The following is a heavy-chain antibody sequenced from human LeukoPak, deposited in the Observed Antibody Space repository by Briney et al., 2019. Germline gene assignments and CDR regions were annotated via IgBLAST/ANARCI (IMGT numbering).Heavy chain of an antibody. CDR2: IRFDGVNK. D-gene: IGHD3-3*01. CDR1: GFTFSNYG. Sequence: GGSLRLSCAASGFTFSNYGMHWVRQAPGKGLEWVAFIRFDGVNKYYADSVKGRFTISRDNSKNTLYLQMNSLRAEDTAVYYCAKDLTIFGVVIIPVYFDYWGQGTLVTVSS. J-gene: IGHJ4*02. V-gene: IGHV3-30*02. CDR3: AKDLTIFGVVIIPVYFDY.